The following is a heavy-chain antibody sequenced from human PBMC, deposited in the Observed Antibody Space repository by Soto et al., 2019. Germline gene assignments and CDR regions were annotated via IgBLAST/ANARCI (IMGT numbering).Heavy chain of an antibody. J-gene: IGHJ6*02. CDR2: ISGSGGST. Sequence: GGSLRLSCAASGFTFSSDAMSWVRQAPGKGLEWVSAISGSGGSTYYADSVKGRFTISRDNSKNTLYLQMNSMRAEDPAVYYCANVGRVGYCGGGSCYCSHYGMEVWGQGTTVTVS. CDR3: ANVGRVGYCGGGSCYCSHYGMEV. CDR1: GFTFSSDA. V-gene: IGHV3-23*01. D-gene: IGHD2-15*01.